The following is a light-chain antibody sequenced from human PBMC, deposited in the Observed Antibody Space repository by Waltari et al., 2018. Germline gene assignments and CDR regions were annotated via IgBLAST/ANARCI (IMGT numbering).Light chain of an antibody. CDR1: SRDICYYNF. CDR3: NSYTGGISWV. CDR2: DVN. J-gene: IGLJ1*01. Sequence: QSALTQPASVSGFPGQSLTISCIGRSRDICYYNFVSWYQLHPGRAPRLMAYDVNKRPSGVSNRFSASKSGNTASLTISGLQAEDEAHYYCNSYTGGISWVFGTGTKVTVL. V-gene: IGLV2-14*03.